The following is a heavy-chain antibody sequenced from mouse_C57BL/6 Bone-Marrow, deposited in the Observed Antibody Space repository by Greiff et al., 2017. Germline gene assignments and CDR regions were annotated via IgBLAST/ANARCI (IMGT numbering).Heavy chain of an antibody. Sequence: VKLVESGPGLVQPSQSLSITCTVSGFSLTSYGVHWVRQSPGKGLEWLGVIWRGGSTDYNAAFISRLSISKDNSKSQVFFKMNSLQADDTAIYYCARLYYDYDGFAYWGQGTLVTVSA. J-gene: IGHJ3*01. CDR2: IWRGGST. CDR1: GFSLTSYG. CDR3: ARLYYDYDGFAY. D-gene: IGHD2-4*01. V-gene: IGHV2-2*01.